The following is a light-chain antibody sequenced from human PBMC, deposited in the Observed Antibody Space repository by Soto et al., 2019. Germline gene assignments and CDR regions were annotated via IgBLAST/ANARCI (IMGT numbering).Light chain of an antibody. Sequence: QSALTQPASVSGSPGQSITISCTGTSSDVGGYNYLSWYQQHPGKAPKLMIYEVSNRPSGVSNRFSGSKSGNTASLTISGLQAEDEADYYCSSYTSSSTLVFGTGIKVTVL. CDR1: SSDVGGYNY. J-gene: IGLJ1*01. CDR3: SSYTSSSTLV. CDR2: EVS. V-gene: IGLV2-14*01.